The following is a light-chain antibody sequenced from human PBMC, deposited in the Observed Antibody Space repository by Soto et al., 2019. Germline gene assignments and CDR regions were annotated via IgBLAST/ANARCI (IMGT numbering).Light chain of an antibody. V-gene: IGKV4-1*01. CDR1: QSVLYSSNTKNY. CDR2: WAS. CDR3: QQYYSTPLT. J-gene: IGKJ4*01. Sequence: IVMTQSPDSLAVSLGERATINCKSSQSVLYSSNTKNYLAWYQQKPGQPPKLLVYWASTRESGVPDRFSGSGSETDFTLTISSLQAEDVAVYYCQQYYSTPLTFGGGTKVEIK.